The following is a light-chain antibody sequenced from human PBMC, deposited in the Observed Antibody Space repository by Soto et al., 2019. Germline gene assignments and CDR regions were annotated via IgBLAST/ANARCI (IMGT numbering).Light chain of an antibody. J-gene: IGKJ4*01. CDR1: QSVSST. V-gene: IGKV3-15*01. CDR3: QPYSTWPLT. CDR2: GAS. Sequence: EVVMTQSPATLSVSPGERATLSCRASQSVSSTLAWYQQKPGQAPRLLIYGASTRATGIPARFSGSGSGTEFTLTLSSLQSEDFAVYYCQPYSTWPLTLGGGTKVEIK.